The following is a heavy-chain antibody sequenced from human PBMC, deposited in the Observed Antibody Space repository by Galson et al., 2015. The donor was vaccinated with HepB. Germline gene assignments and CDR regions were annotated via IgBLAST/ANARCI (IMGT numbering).Heavy chain of an antibody. V-gene: IGHV3-30*02. Sequence: SLRLSCAASGLTFSISHIHWVRQAPGKGLEWVACIEYGGSNEHYADSVKGRFIISRDNSKNTLYLQMNSLRPGDTAVYYCAKEGASESYSDTFDVWGQGTMVTVSS. D-gene: IGHD3-10*01. J-gene: IGHJ3*01. CDR3: AKEGASESYSDTFDV. CDR1: GLTFSISH. CDR2: IEYGGSNE.